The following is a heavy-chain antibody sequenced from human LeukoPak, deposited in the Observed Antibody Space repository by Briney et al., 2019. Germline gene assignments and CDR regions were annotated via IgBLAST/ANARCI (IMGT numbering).Heavy chain of an antibody. CDR1: GFTVSSKY. CDR3: ARDRGVGSWYHFFDY. V-gene: IGHV3-66*01. CDR2: IFSDGST. Sequence: GGSLRLSCAASGFTVSSKYMSWVRQAPGKGLEWVSVIFSDGSTYYADSVKGRSAISRDNFKNTLDLHMTSLRAEDTAVYYCARDRGVGSWYHFFDYWGQGTLVTVSS. D-gene: IGHD6-13*01. J-gene: IGHJ4*02.